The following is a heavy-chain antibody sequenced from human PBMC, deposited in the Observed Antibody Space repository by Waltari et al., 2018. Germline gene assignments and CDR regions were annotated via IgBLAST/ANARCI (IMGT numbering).Heavy chain of an antibody. CDR2: IYYSGST. J-gene: IGHJ3*02. CDR3: ARKKGYCSGGSCYSDAFDI. Sequence: QVQLQESGPGLVKPSETLSLTCTVSGGSISSYYWSWIRQPPGKGLEWIGYIYYSGSTNYNPSLKSRVTISVDTSKNQFSLKLSSVTAADTAVYYCARKKGYCSGGSCYSDAFDIWGQGTMVTVSS. CDR1: GGSISSYY. V-gene: IGHV4-59*01. D-gene: IGHD2-15*01.